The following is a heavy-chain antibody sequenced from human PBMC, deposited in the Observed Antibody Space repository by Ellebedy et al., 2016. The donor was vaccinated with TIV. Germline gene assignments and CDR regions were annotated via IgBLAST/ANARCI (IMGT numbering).Heavy chain of an antibody. CDR1: GYSFSIFG. V-gene: IGHV1-18*04. CDR2: ISIYNGNT. Sequence: ASVKVSCKASGYSFSIFGFSWVRQAPGQGLEWMGWISIYNGNTKYSQKFQGRVNMTTDTSTTTVYLELRSLRSDDTAVYYCARDLRGSLKGGYWGQGTLVTVSS. D-gene: IGHD2-8*01. CDR3: ARDLRGSLKGGY. J-gene: IGHJ4*02.